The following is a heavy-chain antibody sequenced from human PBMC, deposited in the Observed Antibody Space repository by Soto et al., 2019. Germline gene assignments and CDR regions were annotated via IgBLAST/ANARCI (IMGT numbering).Heavy chain of an antibody. CDR2: ISGSGGTT. CDR3: AKTANGWFSAFDI. J-gene: IGHJ3*02. CDR1: GFTFSSYA. V-gene: IGHV3-23*01. Sequence: GSLRLSCAASGFTFSSYAMSWVRQAPGKGLEWVSAISGSGGTTYYADSVKGRFTFSRDNSKNTLYLQMNSLRAEDTAVYYCAKTANGWFSAFDIWGQGTMVTVS. D-gene: IGHD6-19*01.